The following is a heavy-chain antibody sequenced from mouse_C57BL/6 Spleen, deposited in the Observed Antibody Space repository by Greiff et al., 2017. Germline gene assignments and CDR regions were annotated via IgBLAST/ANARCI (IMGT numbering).Heavy chain of an antibody. D-gene: IGHD4-1*01. J-gene: IGHJ4*01. Sequence: VQLQQSGAELVRPGASVTLSCKASGYTFTDYEMHWVKQTPVHGLEWIGAIDPETGGTAYNQKFKGKAILTADKSSSTAYRERRSLTSEDAAVYYCAVLGEHAMGYWGQGTSVTVSS. CDR1: GYTFTDYE. CDR2: IDPETGGT. V-gene: IGHV1-15*01. CDR3: AVLGEHAMGY.